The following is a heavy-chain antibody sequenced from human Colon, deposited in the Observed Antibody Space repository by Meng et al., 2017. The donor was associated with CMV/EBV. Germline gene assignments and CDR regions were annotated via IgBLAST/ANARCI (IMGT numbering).Heavy chain of an antibody. J-gene: IGHJ4*02. Sequence: GESLKISCAASGFTFSSYWMHWVRQAPGKGLVWVSRISSGGATTNYADSVKGRFTISRDSANNSLYLQMTSLRAEDTAVYYCARGDASSWSVEYYLDHWGQGTLVTVSS. D-gene: IGHD6-13*01. CDR3: ARGDASSWSVEYYLDH. CDR1: GFTFSSYW. CDR2: ISSGGATT. V-gene: IGHV3-74*01.